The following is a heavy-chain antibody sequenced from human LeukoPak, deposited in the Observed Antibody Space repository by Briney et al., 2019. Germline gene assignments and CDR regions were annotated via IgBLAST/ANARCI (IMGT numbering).Heavy chain of an antibody. CDR3: ARDRGDYYDSSGYWYYFDY. J-gene: IGHJ4*02. CDR1: GFTFSSYG. V-gene: IGHV3-30*03. CDR2: ISYDGSNK. Sequence: GGSLRLSCAASGFTFSSYGMHWVRQAPGKGLEWVAVISYDGSNKYYADSVKGRFTISRDNSKNTLYLQMNSLRAEDTAVYYCARDRGDYYDSSGYWYYFDYWGQGTLVTVSS. D-gene: IGHD3-22*01.